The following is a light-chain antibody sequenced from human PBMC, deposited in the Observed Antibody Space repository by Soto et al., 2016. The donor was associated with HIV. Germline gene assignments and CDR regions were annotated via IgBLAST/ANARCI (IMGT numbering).Light chain of an antibody. J-gene: IGKJ3*01. CDR1: QRISSY. CDR3: QQYCNYPT. Sequence: AIRMTQSPSSFSASTGERVTITCRASQRISSYVAWYQQKPGKAPNLLIYAASTLQRGVPSRFSGSGSGTDFTLTISGLQSEDFATYYCQQYCNYPTFGPGTKVD. CDR2: AAS. V-gene: IGKV1-8*01.